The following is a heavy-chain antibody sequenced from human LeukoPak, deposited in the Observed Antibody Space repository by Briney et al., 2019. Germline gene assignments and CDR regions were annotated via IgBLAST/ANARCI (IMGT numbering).Heavy chain of an antibody. CDR1: GGSFSGYY. J-gene: IGHJ5*02. Sequence: SETLSLTCAVYGGSFSGYYWSWIRQPPGKGLEWIGEINHSGSTNYNPSLKSRVTISVDTSKNQFSLKLSSVTAADTAVYYCARIVGSGYRSSWRGNWFDPWGQGTLVTVSS. CDR2: INHSGST. V-gene: IGHV4-34*01. D-gene: IGHD6-13*01. CDR3: ARIVGSGYRSSWRGNWFDP.